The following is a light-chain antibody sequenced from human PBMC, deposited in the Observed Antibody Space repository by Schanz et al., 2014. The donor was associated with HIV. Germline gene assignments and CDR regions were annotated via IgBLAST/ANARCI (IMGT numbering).Light chain of an antibody. CDR1: TSDVGGYNF. J-gene: IGLJ2*01. V-gene: IGLV2-8*01. Sequence: QSALTQPPSASGSPGQTVTITCLGTTSDVGGYNFVSWYQHHPDNAPKLLIYEVTKRPSGVPDRFSASKSGNTASLTVSGLQTEDEADYYCSSYGGSNNLVFGGGTKLTVL. CDR3: SSYGGSNNLV. CDR2: EVT.